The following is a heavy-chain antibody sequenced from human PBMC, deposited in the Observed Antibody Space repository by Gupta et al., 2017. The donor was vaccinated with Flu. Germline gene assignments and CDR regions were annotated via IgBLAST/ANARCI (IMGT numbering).Heavy chain of an antibody. Sequence: QVQLLQSGAEVKEPGSSVKVACTASGGTFNGHAISWVRQAPGQGLEWMGGISPLFGTVNFAQDFQGRVTSTADTSTNIAYMELSKLRSEDTAIYYCERQLPRSYYYNRRTEIHSAASEIWGRGTMVTVS. CDR1: GGTFNGHA. D-gene: IGHD3-10*01. V-gene: IGHV1-69*06. CDR2: ISPLFGTV. J-gene: IGHJ3*02. CDR3: ERQLPRSYYYNRRTEIHSAASEI.